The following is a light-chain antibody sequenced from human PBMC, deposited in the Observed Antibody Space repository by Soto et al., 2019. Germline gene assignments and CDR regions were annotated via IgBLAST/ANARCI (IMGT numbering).Light chain of an antibody. V-gene: IGKV3-20*01. Sequence: EIVLTQSPGTLSLSPGERATLSCRASQSVSSSYLAWYQQKPGQAPSLLIYGASSRATGIPDRFSGSGSGTDFTLTISRLEPEDFALYYCQQYGRSPRTFGQGTKVEIK. J-gene: IGKJ1*01. CDR2: GAS. CDR3: QQYGRSPRT. CDR1: QSVSSSY.